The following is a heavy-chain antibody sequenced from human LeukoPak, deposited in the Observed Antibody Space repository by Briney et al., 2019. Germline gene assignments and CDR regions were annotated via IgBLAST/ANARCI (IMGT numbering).Heavy chain of an antibody. V-gene: IGHV3-48*04. D-gene: IGHD6-6*01. CDR1: GFTFSSYS. J-gene: IGHJ4*02. CDR3: VKERDEYSSSSSDY. Sequence: PWGSLRLSCAASGFTFSSYSMNWVRQAPGKGLEWVSHITASGTAMFYADSVKGRFTISRDNAKNTLYLQMNSLRAEDTAVYYCVKERDEYSSSSSDYWGQGALVTVSS. CDR2: ITASGTAM.